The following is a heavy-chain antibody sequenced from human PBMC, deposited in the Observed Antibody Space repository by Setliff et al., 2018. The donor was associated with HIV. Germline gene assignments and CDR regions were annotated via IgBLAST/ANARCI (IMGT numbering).Heavy chain of an antibody. D-gene: IGHD6-6*01. CDR3: ARSSIAARAPQRLRYYYGMDV. CDR2: INHSGST. CDR1: GGSFSGYY. J-gene: IGHJ6*02. V-gene: IGHV4-34*01. Sequence: SETLSLTCAVYGGSFSGYYWSWIRQTPGKGLEWIGEINHSGSTNYSPSLKSRVTISVDTSKNQFSLKLSSVTAADTAVYYCARSSIAARAPQRLRYYYGMDVWGQGTTVTVSS.